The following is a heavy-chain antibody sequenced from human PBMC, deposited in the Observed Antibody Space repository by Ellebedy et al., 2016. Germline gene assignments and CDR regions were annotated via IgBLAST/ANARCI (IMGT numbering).Heavy chain of an antibody. D-gene: IGHD3-10*01. CDR1: GFVFRTYA. J-gene: IGHJ5*02. CDR2: ISYDGSSQ. Sequence: GGSLRLSCEVSGFVFRTYAMHWVRQAPGKGLEWVADISYDGSSQNYGDSVKGRFTISRDNPKNTLYLQMNSLTLEDTAVYYCARVVVRGVNWFDPWGRGTLVTVSS. CDR3: ARVVVRGVNWFDP. V-gene: IGHV3-30*03.